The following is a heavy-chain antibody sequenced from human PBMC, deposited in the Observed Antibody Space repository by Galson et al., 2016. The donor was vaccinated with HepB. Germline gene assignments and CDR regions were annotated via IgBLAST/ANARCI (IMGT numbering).Heavy chain of an antibody. CDR2: IKYDGSEK. J-gene: IGHJ4*02. V-gene: IGHV3-7*01. D-gene: IGHD6-19*01. CDR3: VRDGSGGWHFDN. Sequence: LRLSCAASGFSLSSYWMSWVRQAPGKGLEWVANIKYDGSEKYYVDSVKGRFTTSRDNAKNSMSLQMNSLSAEDTAVYYCVRDGSGGWHFDNWGQGTLITVSS. CDR1: GFSLSSYW.